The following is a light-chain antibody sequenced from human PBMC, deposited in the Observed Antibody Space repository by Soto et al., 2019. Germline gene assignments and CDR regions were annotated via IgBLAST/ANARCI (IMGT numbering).Light chain of an antibody. CDR2: DAC. V-gene: IGKV1-5*01. J-gene: IGKJ4*01. CDR3: QQYNSYSLT. CDR1: QSISSW. Sequence: DIQMTQSPSTLSASVGDRVTITCRASQSISSWLAWYQQKPGKAPKLLIYDACSLESGVPSRFSGSGSGTEFTLTISSLQPDDFATYYCQQYNSYSLTFGGGTKVEIK.